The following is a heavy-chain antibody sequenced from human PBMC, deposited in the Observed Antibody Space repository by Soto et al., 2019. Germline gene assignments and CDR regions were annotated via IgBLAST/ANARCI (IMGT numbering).Heavy chain of an antibody. CDR1: GGSISRGGYY. Sequence: QVQLQESGPGLVKPSQTLSLTCTVSGGSISRGGYYWSWIRQHPGKGLEWIGYIYYSGSTYYNPSLKSRVTITVYPSKNQFSRQLSSVTAADPAVYYCARSVDPWGPGTPGTVSS. V-gene: IGHV4-31*03. CDR3: ARSVDP. J-gene: IGHJ5*01. CDR2: IYYSGST.